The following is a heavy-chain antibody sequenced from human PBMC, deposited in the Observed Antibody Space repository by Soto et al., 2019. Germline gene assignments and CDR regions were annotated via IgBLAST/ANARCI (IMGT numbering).Heavy chain of an antibody. Sequence: QVQLVQSGAEVKKPGSSVKVSCKASGGTFSSYTISWVRQAPGQGLEWMGRIIPIIGIANYAQKFQGRVTITADKSTSTAYMELSSLRSEDTAVYYCARTEGYCSGGSCLNDAFDIWGQGTMVTVSS. CDR1: GGTFSSYT. D-gene: IGHD2-15*01. J-gene: IGHJ3*02. V-gene: IGHV1-69*02. CDR2: IIPIIGIA. CDR3: ARTEGYCSGGSCLNDAFDI.